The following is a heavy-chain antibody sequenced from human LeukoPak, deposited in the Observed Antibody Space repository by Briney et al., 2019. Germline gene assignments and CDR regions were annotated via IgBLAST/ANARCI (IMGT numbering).Heavy chain of an antibody. CDR1: GGSFSGYY. CDR3: ARDIRRGPYYYYGMDV. J-gene: IGHJ6*02. D-gene: IGHD4-17*01. V-gene: IGHV4-34*01. Sequence: SETLSLTCAVYGGSFSGYYWSWIRQPPGKGLEWIGEINHSGSTNYNPSLKSRVTISVDTSKNQFSLKLSSVTAADTAVYYCARDIRRGPYYYYGMDVWGQGTTVTVSS. CDR2: INHSGST.